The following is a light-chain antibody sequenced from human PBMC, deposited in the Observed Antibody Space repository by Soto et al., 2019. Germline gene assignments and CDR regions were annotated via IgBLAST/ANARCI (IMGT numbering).Light chain of an antibody. CDR3: QSYDSSLSGWV. CDR1: SSNNGAGYD. V-gene: IGLV1-40*01. Sequence: QSVLTQPPSVSGDPGQRVAISCTGSSSNNGAGYDVHWYQQLPGTAPKLLIYGNSNRPSGVPDRFSGSKSGTSASLAITGLRAEDEADYYCQSYDSSLSGWVFGGGTKVTVL. J-gene: IGLJ3*02. CDR2: GNS.